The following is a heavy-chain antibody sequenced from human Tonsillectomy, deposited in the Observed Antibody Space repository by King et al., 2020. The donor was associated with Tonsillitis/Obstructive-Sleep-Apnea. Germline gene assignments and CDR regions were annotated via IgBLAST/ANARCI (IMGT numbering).Heavy chain of an antibody. J-gene: IGHJ4*02. D-gene: IGHD6-6*01. CDR3: VGYEYSSSAPLYYFDY. V-gene: IGHV1-69*09. Sequence: QLVQSGAEVKKPGSSVKVSCKASGGTFSSYAISWVRQAPGQGLEWMGRIIPILRIANYAQKFQGRVTITADKSTSTAYMELSSLRSEDTAVYYCVGYEYSSSAPLYYFDYWGQGTLVTVSS. CDR2: IIPILRIA. CDR1: GGTFSSYA.